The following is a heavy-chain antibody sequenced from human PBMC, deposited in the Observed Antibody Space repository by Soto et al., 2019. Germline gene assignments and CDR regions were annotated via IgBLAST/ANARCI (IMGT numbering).Heavy chain of an antibody. D-gene: IGHD2-2*01. V-gene: IGHV4-30-4*01. Sequence: QVQLQESGPGLVKPSETLSLTCTVSGGSISGGVHSWSWIRQPPGKGLEWIGHIFDSGSTYYNPSLKSRLTISVDTSKNQFSLRLSSVTAADTAVYYCAREIMPLTHDWYFDLWGRGTLVTVS. CDR1: GGSISGGVHS. CDR2: IFDSGST. CDR3: AREIMPLTHDWYFDL. J-gene: IGHJ2*01.